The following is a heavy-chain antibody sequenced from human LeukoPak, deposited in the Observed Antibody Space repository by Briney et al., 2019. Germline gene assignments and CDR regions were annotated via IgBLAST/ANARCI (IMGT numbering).Heavy chain of an antibody. CDR1: GASMTGYY. D-gene: IGHD2-2*01. CDR3: ARYQLPDY. Sequence: SETLSLTCTVSGASMTGYYWTWIRQPPGKGLEWIGYIYYSGSTSYNPSLKSRVTISLDTSKNQFSLKMTSVTAADTAVYYCARYQLPDYWGPGTLVTVSS. J-gene: IGHJ4*02. V-gene: IGHV4-59*01. CDR2: IYYSGST.